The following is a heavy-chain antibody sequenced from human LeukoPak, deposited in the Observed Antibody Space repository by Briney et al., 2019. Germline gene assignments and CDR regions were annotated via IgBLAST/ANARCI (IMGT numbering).Heavy chain of an antibody. D-gene: IGHD4-17*01. CDR3: ARRATAGDYVGWFDP. Sequence: SETLSLTCTVSGGSISSSSYHWGWIRQPPGKGLEWIGSIYYSGSTYYNPSLKSRVTISVDTSKNQFSLKLSSVTAADTAVYYCARRATAGDYVGWFDPWGQGTLVTVSS. CDR2: IYYSGST. CDR1: GGSISSSSYH. V-gene: IGHV4-39*01. J-gene: IGHJ5*02.